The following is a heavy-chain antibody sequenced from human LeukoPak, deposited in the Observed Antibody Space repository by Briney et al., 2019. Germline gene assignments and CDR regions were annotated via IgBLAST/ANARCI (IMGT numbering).Heavy chain of an antibody. CDR2: ISSSGSTI. D-gene: IGHD6-13*01. CDR3: ARADLAAAGTYYMDV. Sequence: GGSLRLSCAASGFTFSDYYMSWIRHAPGKGREWVSYISSSGSTIYYADSVKGRFTISRDNAKNSLYLQMNSLRPEDTAVYYCARADLAAAGTYYMDVWGKGTTVTVSS. J-gene: IGHJ6*03. V-gene: IGHV3-11*04. CDR1: GFTFSDYY.